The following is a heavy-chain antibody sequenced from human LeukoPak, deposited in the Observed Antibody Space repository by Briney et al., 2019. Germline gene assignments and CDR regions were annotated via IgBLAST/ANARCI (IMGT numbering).Heavy chain of an antibody. J-gene: IGHJ6*02. CDR3: ARTITMVRGAAYDGMDV. Sequence: SETLSLTCTVSGGSISSYYWSWIRQPPGKGLEWIGYIYYSGSTNYNPSLKSRVTISVDTSKNQFSLKLSSVTAADTAVYYCARTITMVRGAAYDGMDVWGQGTTVTVSS. V-gene: IGHV4-59*12. D-gene: IGHD3-10*01. CDR1: GGSISSYY. CDR2: IYYSGST.